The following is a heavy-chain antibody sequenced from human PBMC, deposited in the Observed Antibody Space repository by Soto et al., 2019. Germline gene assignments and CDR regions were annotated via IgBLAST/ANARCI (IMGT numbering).Heavy chain of an antibody. CDR1: GYTFTSYG. V-gene: IGHV1-18*01. Sequence: QVPLVQSGAEVKKPGASVKVSCKSSGYTFTSYGISWVRQAPGQGLEWMGWISPYNGNTNYAQKLQGRFTMTTDTSTSTAYMELRSLTSDDTAVYYCARDDESSSWYRYFDYWGQGTLVTVSS. CDR3: ARDDESSSWYRYFDY. CDR2: ISPYNGNT. J-gene: IGHJ4*02. D-gene: IGHD6-13*01.